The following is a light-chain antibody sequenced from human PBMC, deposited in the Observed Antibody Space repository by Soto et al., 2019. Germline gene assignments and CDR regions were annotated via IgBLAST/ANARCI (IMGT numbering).Light chain of an antibody. J-gene: IGKJ2*01. V-gene: IGKV3-20*01. CDR3: QQYASSPYT. CDR2: GAS. CDR1: QSISSSY. Sequence: EIVLTQSPGTLSLSPGERATLSCRASQSISSSYLAWYQQKPGQAPRLLIYGASGRATGIPDRFSGRESGTDFTLTITTLEPEDSAVYFCQQYASSPYTFGQGTKVEIK.